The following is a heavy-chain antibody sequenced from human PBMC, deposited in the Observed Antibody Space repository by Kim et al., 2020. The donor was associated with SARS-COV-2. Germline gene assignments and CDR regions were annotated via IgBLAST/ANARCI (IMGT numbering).Heavy chain of an antibody. CDR3: ARLDGGDYYFDY. D-gene: IGHD3-10*01. Sequence: SEAQKFQGRVTMTRDTSTRTVYMELSSLRAEDTAVYYCARLDGGDYYFDYWGQGTLVTVSS. J-gene: IGHJ4*02. V-gene: IGHV1-46*01.